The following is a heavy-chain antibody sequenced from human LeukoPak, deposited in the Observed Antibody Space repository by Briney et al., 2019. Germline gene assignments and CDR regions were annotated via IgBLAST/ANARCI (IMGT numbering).Heavy chain of an antibody. CDR2: IIPIFGTA. J-gene: IGHJ4*02. D-gene: IGHD6-13*01. Sequence: GSSVNVSCKASGGTFSSYAISWVRQAPGQGLEWMGRIIPIFGTANYAQKFQGRVTITTDESTSTAYMELSSLRSEDTAVYYCATVIAAAGTTSDYWGQGTLVTVSS. CDR1: GGTFSSYA. CDR3: ATVIAAAGTTSDY. V-gene: IGHV1-69*05.